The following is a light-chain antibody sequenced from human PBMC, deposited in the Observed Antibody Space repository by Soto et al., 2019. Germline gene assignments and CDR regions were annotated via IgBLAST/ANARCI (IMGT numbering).Light chain of an antibody. V-gene: IGLV2-8*01. CDR1: SSDVGGYNY. J-gene: IGLJ1*01. CDR3: SSYAGSNNYV. Sequence: QSVLTQPPSASESGQSVTISCTGTSSDVGGYNYVSWYQQHPGKAPKLMIYEVSKRPSGVPDRFSGSKSGNTASLTVSGLQAEDEADYYCSSYAGSNNYVFGTGTKVTVL. CDR2: EVS.